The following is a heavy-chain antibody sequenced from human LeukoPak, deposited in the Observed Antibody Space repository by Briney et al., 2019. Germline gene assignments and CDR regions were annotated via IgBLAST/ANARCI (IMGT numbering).Heavy chain of an antibody. CDR2: IGIRGDT. CDR3: ARGGIQVSGIDEFDY. D-gene: IGHD6-19*01. V-gene: IGHV3-13*01. Sequence: GGSPRLSCAASGFTFIDYDMHWVRQVIGKGLEWVSAIGIRGDTHYSGSVKGRFTISRENAESSLYLQMNSLRAEDTAVYYCARGGIQVSGIDEFDYWGQGTLVTVSS. J-gene: IGHJ4*02. CDR1: GFTFIDYD.